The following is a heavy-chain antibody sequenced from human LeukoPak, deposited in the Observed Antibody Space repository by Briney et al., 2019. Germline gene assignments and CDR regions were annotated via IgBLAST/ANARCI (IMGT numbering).Heavy chain of an antibody. Sequence: GGSLRLSCAASGFTVSSNYMSWVRQAPGKGLEWVSAISGSGGSTYYADSVKGRFTISRDNSKNTLYLQMNSLRAEDTAVYYCAKDSVNFYYDSSRNAFDIWGQGTMVTVSS. D-gene: IGHD3-22*01. CDR2: ISGSGGST. CDR1: GFTVSSNY. J-gene: IGHJ3*02. CDR3: AKDSVNFYYDSSRNAFDI. V-gene: IGHV3-23*01.